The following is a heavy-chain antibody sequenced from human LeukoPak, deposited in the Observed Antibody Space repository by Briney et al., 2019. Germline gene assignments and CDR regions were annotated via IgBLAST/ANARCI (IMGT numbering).Heavy chain of an antibody. V-gene: IGHV3-30*04. CDR2: ISYVGSKK. D-gene: IGHD1/OR15-1a*01. CDR3: ARGWNSIFFDY. Sequence: GGSLRHSCAAPGFTFSTYAMHWVRQAPGKGLEWVAAISYVGSKKNYADSVKGRFTISRDKAPKSLYMQMKRLRAEDTALYNCARGWNSIFFDYWSQGTLVSVPS. CDR1: GFTFSTYA. J-gene: IGHJ4*02.